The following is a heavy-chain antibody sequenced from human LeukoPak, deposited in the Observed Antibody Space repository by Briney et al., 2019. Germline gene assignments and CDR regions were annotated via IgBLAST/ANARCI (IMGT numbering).Heavy chain of an antibody. CDR1: GGSFSGYY. D-gene: IGHD3-10*01. J-gene: IGHJ4*02. V-gene: IGHV4-34*01. Sequence: PSETLSLTCAVYGGSFSGYYWSWIRQPPGKGLEWIGEINHSGSTNYNPSLKSRVTISVDTSKNQFSLKLSSVTAADTAVYYCARGRPLYGSGSYLAYWGQGTLVTVSS. CDR2: INHSGST. CDR3: ARGRPLYGSGSYLAY.